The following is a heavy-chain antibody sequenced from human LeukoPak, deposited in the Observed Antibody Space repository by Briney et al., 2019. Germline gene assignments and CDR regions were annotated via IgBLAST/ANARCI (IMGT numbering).Heavy chain of an antibody. J-gene: IGHJ4*02. CDR3: AREGSDYYDSSGYGPFDY. V-gene: IGHV1-69*01. Sequence: SVKVSCKASGGTFSSYAISWVRQAPGQGLEWMGGIIPIFGTANYAQKFQGGVTITADESTSTAYMELSSLRSEDTAVYYCAREGSDYYDSSGYGPFDYWGQGTLVTVSS. D-gene: IGHD3-22*01. CDR1: GGTFSSYA. CDR2: IIPIFGTA.